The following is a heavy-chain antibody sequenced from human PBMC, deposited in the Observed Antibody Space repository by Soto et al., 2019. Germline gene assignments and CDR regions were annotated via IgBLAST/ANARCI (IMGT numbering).Heavy chain of an antibody. CDR3: ARDWPSGAAAAPFDY. J-gene: IGHJ4*02. Sequence: GGSLRLSCAASGFTFSDYYMSWIRQAPGKGLEWVSYISSSGSTIYYADSVKGRFTISRDNAKNSLYLQMNSLRAEDTAVYYCARDWPSGAAAAPFDYWGQGTLVTVSS. V-gene: IGHV3-11*01. CDR2: ISSSGSTI. D-gene: IGHD6-13*01. CDR1: GFTFSDYY.